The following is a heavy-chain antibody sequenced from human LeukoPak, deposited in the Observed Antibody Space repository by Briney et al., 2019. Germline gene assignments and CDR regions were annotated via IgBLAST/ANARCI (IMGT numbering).Heavy chain of an antibody. Sequence: GGSLTLSCAASGFTFSNFALTWVRQAPGTGQDLVSSIVGSCSTYYADSLKGRFPISRANAKNSLYLQMNSLRAEDTAVYYCARIGAGSSRDYWGQGTLVTVSS. D-gene: IGHD6-13*01. J-gene: IGHJ4*02. CDR1: GFTFSNFA. V-gene: IGHV3-21*01. CDR3: ARIGAGSSRDY. CDR2: IVGSCST.